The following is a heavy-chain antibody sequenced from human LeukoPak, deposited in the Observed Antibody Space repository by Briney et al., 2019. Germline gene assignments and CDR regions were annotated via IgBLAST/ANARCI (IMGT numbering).Heavy chain of an antibody. CDR1: GGSISSYY. CDR3: ARHIYYDYVRGSSTTHNWFDP. J-gene: IGHJ5*02. D-gene: IGHD3-16*01. CDR2: VYYAGST. V-gene: IGHV4-59*08. Sequence: PSETLSLTCTVSGGSISSYYWSWIRQPPGKGLEWIGYVYYAGSTNYNPSLKSRVTISVDTSKNQFSLKLSSVTAADTALYYCARHIYYDYVRGSSTTHNWFDPWGQGTLVTVSS.